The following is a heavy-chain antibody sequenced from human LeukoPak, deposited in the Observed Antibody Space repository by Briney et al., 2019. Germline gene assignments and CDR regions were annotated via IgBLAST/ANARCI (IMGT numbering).Heavy chain of an antibody. J-gene: IGHJ5*02. CDR1: GFTFDDYA. V-gene: IGHV3-9*01. D-gene: IGHD6-6*01. CDR2: ISWNSGSI. Sequence: PGRSLRLSCAASGFTFDDYAMHWVRQAPGKGLEWVSGISWNSGSIGYADSVKGRFTISRDNAKNTLYLQMNSLRAEDTALYYCVKASSSSPQYNWFDAWGQGTLVTVSS. CDR3: VKASSSSPQYNWFDA.